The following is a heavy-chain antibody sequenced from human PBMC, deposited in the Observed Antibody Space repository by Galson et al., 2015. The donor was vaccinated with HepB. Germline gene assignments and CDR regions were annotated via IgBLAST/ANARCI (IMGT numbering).Heavy chain of an antibody. Sequence: SLRLSCAASGFTFSSYSMNWVRRAPGKGLEWVSYISSSSTTKYYADSVKGRFTISRDNAQNSLYLQMNSLRDDDTAVYYCARDGLGPTLTTVDYHYGMDVWGQGTTVTVSS. CDR2: ISSSSTTK. D-gene: IGHD4-11*01. V-gene: IGHV3-48*02. CDR1: GFTFSSYS. CDR3: ARDGLGPTLTTVDYHYGMDV. J-gene: IGHJ6*02.